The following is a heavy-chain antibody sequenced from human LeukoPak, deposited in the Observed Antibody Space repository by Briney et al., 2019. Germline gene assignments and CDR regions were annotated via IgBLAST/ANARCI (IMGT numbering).Heavy chain of an antibody. CDR3: AKDFAVGATYYYYMDV. V-gene: IGHV3-53*05. D-gene: IGHD1-26*01. CDR2: VYTDGRT. CDR1: GFTVNRDY. Sequence: GDSLRLSCAASGFTVNRDYMSWVRQSPGKGLEWVSVVYTDGRTFYADSVKGRFTIFRDDSKNTLYLQMNSLRPEDTAIYYCAKDFAVGATYYYYMDVWGKGTTVTVSS. J-gene: IGHJ6*03.